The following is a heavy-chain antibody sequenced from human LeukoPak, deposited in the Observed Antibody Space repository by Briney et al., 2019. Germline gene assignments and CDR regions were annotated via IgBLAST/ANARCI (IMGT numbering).Heavy chain of an antibody. CDR2: INHSGST. CDR3: ARDHYSSGDTFDY. CDR1: GGSFSGYY. V-gene: IGHV4-34*01. D-gene: IGHD5-18*01. Sequence: SETLSLTCAVYGGSFSGYYWSWIRQPPGKGLEWIGEINHSGSTNYNPSLKSRVTISVDTSKNQFSLKLSSVTAADTAVYYCARDHYSSGDTFDYWGQGTLVTVSS. J-gene: IGHJ4*02.